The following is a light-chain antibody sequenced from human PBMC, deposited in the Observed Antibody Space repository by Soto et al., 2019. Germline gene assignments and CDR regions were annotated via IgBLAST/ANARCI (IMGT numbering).Light chain of an antibody. J-gene: IGKJ5*01. CDR3: QQLNSYPIT. V-gene: IGKV1-9*01. CDR1: QGISSY. CDR2: AAS. Sequence: DIQLTQSPSFLSASVGDRVTITCRASQGISSYLAWYQQKPGKAPKLLIYAASTLQSGVPSRFSGSGSGTECTLTISRLQPEDFATYYCQQLNSYPITFGQGTRLEIK.